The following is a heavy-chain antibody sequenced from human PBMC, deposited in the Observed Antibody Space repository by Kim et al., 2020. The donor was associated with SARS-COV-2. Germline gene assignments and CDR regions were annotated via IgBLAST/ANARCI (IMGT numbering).Heavy chain of an antibody. D-gene: IGHD5-12*01. J-gene: IGHJ4*02. CDR3: ARDGNVATITLDY. V-gene: IGHV1-46*01. Sequence: AQKFQGRVTMTRDTSTSTVYMELSSLRSEDTAVYYCARDGNVATITLDYWGQGTLVTVSS.